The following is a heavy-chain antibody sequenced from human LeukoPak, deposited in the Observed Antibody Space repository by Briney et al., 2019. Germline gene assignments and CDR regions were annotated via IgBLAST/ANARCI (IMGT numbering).Heavy chain of an antibody. CDR1: GGTFSSYA. J-gene: IGHJ4*02. V-gene: IGHV1-69*04. Sequence: SVKVSCKASGGTFSSYAISWVRQAPGQGLEWMGRIIPILGIANYAQKLQGRVTITADKSTSTAYMELSSLRSEDTAVYYCARYWPDYYDSSPLDYWGQGTLVTVSS. CDR2: IIPILGIA. D-gene: IGHD3-22*01. CDR3: ARYWPDYYDSSPLDY.